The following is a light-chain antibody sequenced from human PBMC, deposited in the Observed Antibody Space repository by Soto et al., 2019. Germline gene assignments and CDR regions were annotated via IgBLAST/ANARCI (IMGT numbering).Light chain of an antibody. Sequence: DIHMTQSPSTLSASVGDRVTINCWARQSISSWLAWYKQKPGKAPKLLIYDASILESGVPSRFSGVGSGTDFTLTISSLQPDDFATYYCQQYNSYSSTFGQGTKVEIK. CDR1: QSISSW. V-gene: IGKV1-5*01. J-gene: IGKJ1*01. CDR2: DAS. CDR3: QQYNSYSST.